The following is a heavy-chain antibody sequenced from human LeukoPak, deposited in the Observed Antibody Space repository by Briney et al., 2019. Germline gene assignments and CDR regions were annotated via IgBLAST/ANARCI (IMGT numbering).Heavy chain of an antibody. D-gene: IGHD4-23*01. J-gene: IGHJ3*01. Sequence: GGSLRLSCAVSGSTVSSNYMTWVRQAPGQGLEWVSVIYSAGSTFYADSVTGRFTISRDNSKNTLYLQMNSLRVDDTAVYYCTSREYGGNSPALDFWGQGTRVTVSS. CDR1: GSTVSSNY. V-gene: IGHV3-66*01. CDR3: TSREYGGNSPALDF. CDR2: IYSAGST.